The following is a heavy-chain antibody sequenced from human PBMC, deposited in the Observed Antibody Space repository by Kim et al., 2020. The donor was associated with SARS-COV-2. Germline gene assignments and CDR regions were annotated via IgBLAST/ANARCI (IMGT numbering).Heavy chain of an antibody. CDR3: AREGSGSYNWFDP. V-gene: IGHV1-3*01. Sequence: RYSQNIQGRVTITRDTSATTAYMELSSLTSKDTAVYYCAREGSGSYNWFDPWGQGTLVTVSS. D-gene: IGHD3-10*01. J-gene: IGHJ5*02.